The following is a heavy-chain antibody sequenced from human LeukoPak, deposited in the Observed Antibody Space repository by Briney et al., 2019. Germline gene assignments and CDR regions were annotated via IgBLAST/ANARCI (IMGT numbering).Heavy chain of an antibody. CDR1: GFTFTRFA. CDR2: IPDNGRNT. V-gene: IGHV3-23*01. J-gene: IGHJ4*02. Sequence: HTGGSLRLSCSASGFTFTRFAMTWVRQAPGEGLEWVSIIPDNGRNTYYADSVKGRFTISRDNAKNSLYLLMNSLRTEDTAVYYCAATYYYDGSGDYWGQGTLVTVSS. D-gene: IGHD3-22*01. CDR3: AATYYYDGSGDY.